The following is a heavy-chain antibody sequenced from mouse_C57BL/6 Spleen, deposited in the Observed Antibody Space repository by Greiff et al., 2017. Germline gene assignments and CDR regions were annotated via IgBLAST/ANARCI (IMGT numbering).Heavy chain of an antibody. D-gene: IGHD1-1*01. CDR2: IYPGSGST. CDR3: ARCSTTVVAYYFDY. Sequence: QVQLQQPGAELVKPGASVKMSCKASGYTFTSYWITWVKQRPGQGLEWIGDIYPGSGSTNYNEKFKSKATLTVDTSSSTAYMQLSSLTSEDSAVYYGARCSTTVVAYYFDYWGQGTTLTVSS. CDR1: GYTFTSYW. J-gene: IGHJ2*01. V-gene: IGHV1-55*01.